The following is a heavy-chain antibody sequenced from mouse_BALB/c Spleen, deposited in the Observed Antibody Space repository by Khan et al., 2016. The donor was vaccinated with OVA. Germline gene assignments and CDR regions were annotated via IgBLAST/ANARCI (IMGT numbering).Heavy chain of an antibody. CDR2: INTGGAYT. D-gene: IGHD1-1*01. CDR3: SRLAYYYNSEGFAY. J-gene: IGHJ3*01. Sequence: EVELVESGGDFVRPGGSLKLSCAASGFTFSTYGMSWVRQTPDRRLEWVATINTGGAYTYYPDSVKGRFTISRDNAKNTLYLQLNSLKSDDTAIYYCSRLAYYYNSEGFAYWGQGTLVTVSA. CDR1: GFTFSTYG. V-gene: IGHV5-6*01.